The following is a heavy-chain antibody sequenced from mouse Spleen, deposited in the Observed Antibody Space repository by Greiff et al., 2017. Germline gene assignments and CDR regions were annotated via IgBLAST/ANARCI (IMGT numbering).Heavy chain of an antibody. CDR2: IWRGGST. V-gene: IGHV2-5*01. Sequence: QVQLKESGPGLVQPSQSLSITCTVSGFSLTSYGVHWVRQSPGKGLEWLGVIWRGGSTDYNAAFMSRLSITKDNSKSQVFFKMNSLQADDTAIYYCAKKGSNYYGSSMDYWGQGTSVTVSS. CDR1: GFSLTSYG. D-gene: IGHD1-1*01. J-gene: IGHJ4*01. CDR3: AKKGSNYYGSSMDY.